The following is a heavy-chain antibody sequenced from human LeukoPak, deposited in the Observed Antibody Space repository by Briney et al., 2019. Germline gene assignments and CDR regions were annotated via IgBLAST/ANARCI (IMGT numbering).Heavy chain of an antibody. D-gene: IGHD1-26*01. Sequence: SQTLPLTCAISGDSVSSNSAAWNWIRQSPSRGLEWLGRTCYRSKWYSDYAFSVQSRITINPDTSRNQFSLQLSSVTPEDTAVYYCARGGSYSFDYWGQGTLVTVSS. CDR3: ARGGSYSFDY. CDR1: GDSVSSNSAA. J-gene: IGHJ4*02. CDR2: TCYRSKWYS. V-gene: IGHV6-1*01.